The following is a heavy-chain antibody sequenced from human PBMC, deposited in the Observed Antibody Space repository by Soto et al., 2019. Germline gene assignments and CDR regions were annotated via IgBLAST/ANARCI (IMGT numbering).Heavy chain of an antibody. J-gene: IGHJ6*02. CDR2: IYYSGST. CDR1: GVSISSGGYY. CDR3: ARDQHDYGDYPGYYYYGMDV. D-gene: IGHD4-17*01. Sequence: PSETLSLTCTVSGVSISSGGYYWSWIRQHPGKGLEWIGYIYYSGSTYYNPSLKSRVTISVDTSKNQFSLKLSSVTAADTAVYYCARDQHDYGDYPGYYYYGMDVWGQGTTVTVSS. V-gene: IGHV4-31*03.